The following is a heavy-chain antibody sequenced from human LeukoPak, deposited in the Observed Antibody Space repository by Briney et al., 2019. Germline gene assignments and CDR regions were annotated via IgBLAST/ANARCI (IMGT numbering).Heavy chain of an antibody. D-gene: IGHD5-18*01. CDR3: ARRLDGGGIQLWWGGDAFDI. V-gene: IGHV1-69*04. CDR2: IIPIRGIA. J-gene: IGHJ3*02. Sequence: SVTVSRKASGGTFSSYAIRWVRQAPGQGLELMGMIIPIRGIANYAQKVQGRVTITADKYTSKAYLELNILRSEDTAVYYCARRLDGGGIQLWWGGDAFDIWGQGTMVTVSS. CDR1: GGTFSSYA.